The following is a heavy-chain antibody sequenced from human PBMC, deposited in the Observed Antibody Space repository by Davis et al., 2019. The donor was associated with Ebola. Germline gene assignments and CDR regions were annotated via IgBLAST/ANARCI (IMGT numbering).Heavy chain of an antibody. D-gene: IGHD3-3*01. CDR2: IYTDGMT. J-gene: IGHJ4*02. V-gene: IGHV3-66*01. CDR3: AARGASGFNLHYFDY. CDR1: GLSVSAKY. Sequence: GGSLRLSCAASGLSVSAKYMTWVRQAPGKGLEWVSSIYTDGMTYYSDSVRGRFTISKDNSKNTLYLQMNSLRNEDLAVYYCAARGASGFNLHYFDYWDQGALVTVSS.